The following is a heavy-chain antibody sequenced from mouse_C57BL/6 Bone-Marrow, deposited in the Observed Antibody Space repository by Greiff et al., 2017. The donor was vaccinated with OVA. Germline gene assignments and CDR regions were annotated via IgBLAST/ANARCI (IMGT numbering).Heavy chain of an antibody. D-gene: IGHD1-1*02. CDR2: IDPETGGT. Sequence: QVQLQQSGAELVRPGASVTLSCKASGYTFTDYEMHWVKQTPVHGLEWIGAIDPETGGTAYNQKFKGKAILTADKSSSTAYMELRSLTSEDSAVYYCTRLVDEYFDVWGTGTTVTVSS. V-gene: IGHV1-15*01. J-gene: IGHJ1*03. CDR1: GYTFTDYE. CDR3: TRLVDEYFDV.